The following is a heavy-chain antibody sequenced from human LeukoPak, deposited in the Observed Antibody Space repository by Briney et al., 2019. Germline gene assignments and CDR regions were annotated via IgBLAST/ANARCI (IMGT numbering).Heavy chain of an antibody. CDR2: INPSGGST. D-gene: IGHD2-2*01. V-gene: IGHV1-46*01. CDR3: ARSSHRYYFDY. J-gene: IGHJ4*02. CDR1: GYTFTSYY. Sequence: ASVKVSCKASGYTFTSYYMHWVRQTPGQGLEWMGIINPSGGSTSYAQKFQGRVTMTRDTSTSTVYMELSSLRSEDTAVYYCARSSHRYYFDYWGQGTLVTVSS.